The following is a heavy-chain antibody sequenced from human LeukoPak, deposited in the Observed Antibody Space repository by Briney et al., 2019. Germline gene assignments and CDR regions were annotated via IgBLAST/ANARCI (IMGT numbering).Heavy chain of an antibody. Sequence: SGGSLRPSCAASGFTFSSYSMNWVRQAPGKGLEWVSSISSSSSSIYYADSVKGRFTISRDNAKNSLYLQMNSLRAEDTAVYYCARASGDIVETATMGSYWGQGTLVTVSS. CDR3: ARASGDIVETATMGSY. J-gene: IGHJ4*02. CDR2: ISSSSSSI. CDR1: GFTFSSYS. V-gene: IGHV3-21*01. D-gene: IGHD5-18*01.